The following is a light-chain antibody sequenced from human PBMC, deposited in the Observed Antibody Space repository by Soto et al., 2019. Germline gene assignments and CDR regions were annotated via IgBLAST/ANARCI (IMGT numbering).Light chain of an antibody. CDR3: NAQADNGKHV. Sequence: QSVLTQPPSASGSPGQSVTISCTGNSNDVGHSSFISWYQQHPGKGPKLIIYEVSKRPSGVPYRFSGSKSGNTASLSVSGLQDEDEADYFCNAQADNGKHVFGTGTKLTVL. V-gene: IGLV2-8*01. CDR2: EVS. CDR1: SNDVGHSSF. J-gene: IGLJ1*01.